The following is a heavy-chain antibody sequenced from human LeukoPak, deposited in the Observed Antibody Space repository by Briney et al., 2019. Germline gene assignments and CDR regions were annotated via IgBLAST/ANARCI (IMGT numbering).Heavy chain of an antibody. CDR3: AKVGGQRIQLWPHDY. Sequence: GGSLRLSCAASGFTFSNYAMSWVRQAPGRGLDWVSGITGTGGSTYYADSVKGRFTMSRDNSKKTLDLQMNSLRAEDTAVYYCAKVGGQRIQLWPHDYWGQGTLVTASS. V-gene: IGHV3-23*01. J-gene: IGHJ4*02. D-gene: IGHD5-18*01. CDR1: GFTFSNYA. CDR2: ITGTGGST.